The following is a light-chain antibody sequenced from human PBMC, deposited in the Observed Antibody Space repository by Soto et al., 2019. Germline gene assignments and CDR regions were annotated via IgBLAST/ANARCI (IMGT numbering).Light chain of an antibody. CDR3: QQYNSYSIT. CDR1: QSISSW. Sequence: DIRMTQSPSTLSASVGDRVTITCRASQSISSWLAWYQQKPGKAPKLLIYKASSLESGVPSRFSGSGSGTEFTLTISSLQPDDFATYYCQQYNSYSITFGPGTKVD. CDR2: KAS. V-gene: IGKV1-5*03. J-gene: IGKJ3*01.